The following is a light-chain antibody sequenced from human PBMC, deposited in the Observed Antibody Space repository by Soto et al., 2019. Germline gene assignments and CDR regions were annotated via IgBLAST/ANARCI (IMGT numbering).Light chain of an antibody. CDR2: DVS. CDR1: HSVRNNY. CDR3: QQYGSTPLT. V-gene: IGKV3-20*01. Sequence: EIVLTQSPGTLSLSPGERATLSCRASHSVRNNYLVWYQQKPGQPPRFLMYDVSTRAAGIPDRFSGSGSGTDFTLTISRLEPDDFAVYYCQQYGSTPLTFGGGTKVEIE. J-gene: IGKJ4*01.